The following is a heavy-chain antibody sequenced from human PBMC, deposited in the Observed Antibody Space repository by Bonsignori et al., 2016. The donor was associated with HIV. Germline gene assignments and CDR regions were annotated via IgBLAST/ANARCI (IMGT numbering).Heavy chain of an antibody. J-gene: IGHJ4*02. D-gene: IGHD3-10*01. CDR3: ARVGFGELLFGY. V-gene: IGHV3-66*01. CDR1: GFTVSSNY. Sequence: GESLKISCAASGFTVSSNYMSWVRQAPGKGLEWVSVIYSGGSTYYADSVKGRFTISRDNSKNTLYLQMNSLRAEDTAVYYCARVGFGELLFGYWGQGTLVTVSS. CDR2: IYSGGST.